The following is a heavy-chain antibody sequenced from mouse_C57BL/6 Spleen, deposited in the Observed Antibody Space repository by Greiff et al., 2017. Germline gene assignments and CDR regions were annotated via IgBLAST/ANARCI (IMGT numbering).Heavy chain of an antibody. CDR3: ARTGFDY. V-gene: IGHV5-17*01. CDR1: GFTFSDYG. Sequence: EVQLKESGGGLVKPGGSLKLSCAASGFTFSDYGMHWVRQAPETGLEWVAYISSGSSTIYYADTVKGRFTISRDNAKNTLFLQMTSLRSEDTAMYYCARTGFDYWGQGTTLTVSS. J-gene: IGHJ2*01. CDR2: ISSGSSTI.